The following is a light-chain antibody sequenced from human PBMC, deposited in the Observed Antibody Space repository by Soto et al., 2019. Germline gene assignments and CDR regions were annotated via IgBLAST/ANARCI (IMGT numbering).Light chain of an antibody. CDR2: NVS. CDR1: QSLVHPDGNTY. CDR3: LQYGSAPPLT. Sequence: DVIIQGPLLQPVTLRNTDKISCRSSQSLVHPDGNTYLSWFQQRPGQSPRRLIYNVSNRDSGVPDRISGSVSGTDFTLTISMLYPHDFAVDYSLQYGSAPPLTFGGGTKVDIK. J-gene: IGKJ4*01. V-gene: IGKV2-30*02.